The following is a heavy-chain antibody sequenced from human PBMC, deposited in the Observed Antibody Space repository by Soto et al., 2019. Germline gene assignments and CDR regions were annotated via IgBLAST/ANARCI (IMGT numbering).Heavy chain of an antibody. D-gene: IGHD1-1*01. J-gene: IGHJ4*02. CDR2: IIPLFGVT. V-gene: IGHV1-69*09. CDR3: ARETGTTALDS. Sequence: QVQLVQSGAEVKKPGSSVKVSCKASGGTFGTNAISWVRQAPGQGLEWMGNIIPLFGVTTYAQKFQGRVTITADTSTSTAYMEVRSLRSEDTAFYFCARETGTTALDSWCQGTLVSVSS. CDR1: GGTFGTNA.